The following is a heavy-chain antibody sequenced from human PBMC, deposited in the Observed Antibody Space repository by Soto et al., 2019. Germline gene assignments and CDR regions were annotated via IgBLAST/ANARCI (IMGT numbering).Heavy chain of an antibody. J-gene: IGHJ6*02. CDR1: GGSISSYY. Sequence: SETLSLTCTVSGGSISSYYWSWIRQPPGKGLEWIGYIYYSGSTNYNPSLKSRVTISVDTSKNQFSLKLSSVTAADTAVYYCARFTIVTMVRGVKASYYYYYGMDVWGQGTTVTVSS. CDR2: IYYSGST. V-gene: IGHV4-59*12. CDR3: ARFTIVTMVRGVKASYYYYYGMDV. D-gene: IGHD3-10*01.